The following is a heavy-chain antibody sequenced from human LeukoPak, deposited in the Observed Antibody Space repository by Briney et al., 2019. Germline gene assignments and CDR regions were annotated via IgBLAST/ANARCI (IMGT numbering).Heavy chain of an antibody. J-gene: IGHJ4*02. D-gene: IGHD2-15*01. CDR1: GDSISSYF. V-gene: IGHV4-59*01. Sequence: SETLSLTCTVSGDSISSYFWSWIRQPPGKGLEWIGYIYYSGNTNYNPSLKSRVTISVDTSKNQFSLKLTSVTAADTAIYYCARAARYCSGGSCWDYWGQGTLVTVSS. CDR3: ARAARYCSGGSCWDY. CDR2: IYYSGNT.